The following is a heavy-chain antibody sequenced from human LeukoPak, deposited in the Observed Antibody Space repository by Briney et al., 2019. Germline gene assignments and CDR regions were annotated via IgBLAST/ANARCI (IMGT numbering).Heavy chain of an antibody. D-gene: IGHD3-22*01. CDR2: IIPIFGTA. CDR3: AKDTITMIVVVILDY. Sequence: GASVKVSCKASGGTFSSYAISWVRQAPGQGLEWMGGIIPIFGTANYAQKFQGRVTITADESTSTAYMELSSLRSEDTAVYYCAKDTITMIVVVILDYWGQGTLVTVSS. J-gene: IGHJ4*02. CDR1: GGTFSSYA. V-gene: IGHV1-69*13.